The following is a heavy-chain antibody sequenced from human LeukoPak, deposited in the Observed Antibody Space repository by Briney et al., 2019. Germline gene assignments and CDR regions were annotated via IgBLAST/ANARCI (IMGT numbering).Heavy chain of an antibody. V-gene: IGHV1-18*01. J-gene: IGHJ4*02. CDR2: ITAYKGNT. D-gene: IGHD1-1*01. Sequence: ASAKVSCKASGYPFTDFGITWGRQAPGQGLEWMGWITAYKGNTNYAPKFQGRVTMTTDTSTRPASMELRRLRSDDTAVYYCARGARYSPDYWGQGSLVTVSS. CDR3: ARGARYSPDY. CDR1: GYPFTDFG.